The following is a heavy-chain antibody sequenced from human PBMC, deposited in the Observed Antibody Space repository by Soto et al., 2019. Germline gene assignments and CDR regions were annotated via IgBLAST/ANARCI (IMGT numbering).Heavy chain of an antibody. CDR3: AKGLGYYDSSGSPDAFDI. CDR2: ISGSGGST. Sequence: GGSLRLSCAASGFTFSSYAMSWVRQAPGKGLEWVSAISGSGGSTYYADSVKGRFTISRDNSKNTLYLQMNSLRAEDTAVYYCAKGLGYYDSSGSPDAFDIWGQGTMVTVSS. CDR1: GFTFSSYA. D-gene: IGHD3-22*01. V-gene: IGHV3-23*01. J-gene: IGHJ3*02.